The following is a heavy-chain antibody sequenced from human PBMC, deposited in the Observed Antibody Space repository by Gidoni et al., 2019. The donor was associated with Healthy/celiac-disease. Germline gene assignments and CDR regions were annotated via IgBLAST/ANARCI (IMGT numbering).Heavy chain of an antibody. CDR3: AKDLATVVVVAAFDY. Sequence: QVQLVESGGGVVQPGRSLRLSCAASGFTLSSYGMHWVRQAPGKGLEWVAVISYDGSNKYYADSVKGRFTISRDNSKNTLYLQMNSLRAEDTAVYYCAKDLATVVVVAAFDYWGQGTLVTVSS. CDR2: ISYDGSNK. V-gene: IGHV3-30*18. CDR1: GFTLSSYG. D-gene: IGHD2-15*01. J-gene: IGHJ4*02.